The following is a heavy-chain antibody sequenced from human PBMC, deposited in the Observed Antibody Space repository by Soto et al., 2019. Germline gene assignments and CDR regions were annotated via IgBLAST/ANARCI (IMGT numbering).Heavy chain of an antibody. V-gene: IGHV3-48*03. Sequence: PGGSLRLSCAASGFTFSSYEMNWVRQAPGKGLEWVSYISSSGSTIYYADSVKGRFTISRDNAKNSLYLQMNSLRAEDTAVYYCARAGLAARRLNWFDPWGQGTLVTVSS. CDR1: GFTFSSYE. D-gene: IGHD6-6*01. CDR2: ISSSGSTI. J-gene: IGHJ5*02. CDR3: ARAGLAARRLNWFDP.